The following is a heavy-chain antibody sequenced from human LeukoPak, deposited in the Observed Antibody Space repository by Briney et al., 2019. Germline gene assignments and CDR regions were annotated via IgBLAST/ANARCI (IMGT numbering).Heavy chain of an antibody. Sequence: ASVKVSCKACGYTFTSYYMHWVRQAPGQGLEWMGLILPRDGSTTYAQKFQGRVTISVDTSKNQFSLKLSSVTAADTAVYYCARHRTIGYCSSTSCHRSVGAFDIWGQGTMVTVSS. CDR2: ILPRDGST. CDR3: ARHRTIGYCSSTSCHRSVGAFDI. J-gene: IGHJ3*02. D-gene: IGHD2-2*01. CDR1: GYTFTSYY. V-gene: IGHV1-46*01.